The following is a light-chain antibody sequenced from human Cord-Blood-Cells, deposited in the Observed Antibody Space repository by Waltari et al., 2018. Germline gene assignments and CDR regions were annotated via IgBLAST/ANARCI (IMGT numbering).Light chain of an antibody. CDR1: QSISSY. CDR2: AAS. Sequence: DIQMTQSQSSLSASVGDRVTITCRASQSISSYLNWYQQKPVKAPKLLIYAASSLQRGVPSRFSGSGSGTDFTLTISSLQPEDFATYYCQQSYSTPYTFGQGTKLEIK. J-gene: IGKJ2*01. CDR3: QQSYSTPYT. V-gene: IGKV1-39*01.